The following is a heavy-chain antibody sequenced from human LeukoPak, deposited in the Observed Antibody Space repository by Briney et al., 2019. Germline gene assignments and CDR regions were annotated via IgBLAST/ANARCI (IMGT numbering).Heavy chain of an antibody. CDR3: ARVSRLQSFDY. D-gene: IGHD5-24*01. Sequence: PGGSLRLSCAASGFTFSSYEMNWVRQAPGKGLEWVPYISSSGSTIYYADSVKGRLTISRDNAKNSLYLQMNSLRAEDTAVYYCARVSRLQSFDYWGQGTLVTVSS. V-gene: IGHV3-48*03. J-gene: IGHJ4*02. CDR1: GFTFSSYE. CDR2: ISSSGSTI.